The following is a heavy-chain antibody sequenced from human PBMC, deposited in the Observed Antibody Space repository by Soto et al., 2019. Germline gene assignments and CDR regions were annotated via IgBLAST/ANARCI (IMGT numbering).Heavy chain of an antibody. CDR1: GFSFSSYA. Sequence: GGSLRLSCAASGFSFSSYAMSWVRQAPGKGLEWVSGVSGSGGSTYYADSGKGRFTISRDNSKNTLYLQMNSLRAEDTAVYYCAKEGGAVTGEFDYWGQGTLVTVSS. CDR3: AKEGGAVTGEFDY. J-gene: IGHJ4*02. CDR2: VSGSGGST. D-gene: IGHD6-19*01. V-gene: IGHV3-23*01.